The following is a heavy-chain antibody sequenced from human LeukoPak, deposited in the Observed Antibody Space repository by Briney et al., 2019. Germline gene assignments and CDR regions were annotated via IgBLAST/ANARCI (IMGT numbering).Heavy chain of an antibody. CDR3: ARQIASAGTAGFDF. CDR2: IYSTGST. Sequence: SVTLSLTCTVSGGSISSYSWSWIRQPAGKGLEWIGRIYSTGSTNYNPSLKSRVTMSVDTSKNQFSLRLRSVTAADTAVYYCARQIASAGTAGFDFWGQGALVTVSS. CDR1: GGSISSYS. D-gene: IGHD6-13*01. J-gene: IGHJ4*02. V-gene: IGHV4-4*07.